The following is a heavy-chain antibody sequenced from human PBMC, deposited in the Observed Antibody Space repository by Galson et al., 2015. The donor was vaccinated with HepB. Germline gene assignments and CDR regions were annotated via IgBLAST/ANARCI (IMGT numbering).Heavy chain of an antibody. CDR3: ARKSTTHNWFDP. Sequence: SVKVSCKASGGTFSSYAISWVRQAPGQGLEWMGGVIPIFGTANYAQKFQGRVTITADESTSTAYMELSRLRSEDTAVYYCARKSTTHNWFDPWGQGTLVTVSS. CDR2: VIPIFGTA. J-gene: IGHJ5*02. D-gene: IGHD2/OR15-2a*01. CDR1: GGTFSSYA. V-gene: IGHV1-69*13.